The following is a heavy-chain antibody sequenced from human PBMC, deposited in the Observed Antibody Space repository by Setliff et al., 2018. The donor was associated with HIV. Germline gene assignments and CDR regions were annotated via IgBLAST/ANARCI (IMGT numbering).Heavy chain of an antibody. D-gene: IGHD2-2*02. CDR3: AQDPRPDYTGQYFFFAY. V-gene: IGHV3-23*01. CDR2: ICGSDGAT. Sequence: ETLSLSCAASGIIFTKCGLSWVRQAPGKGLEWISGICGSDGATYYADSVKGRFTISRDSSKSTLYLQMNGLRAEDTAVYYCAQDPRPDYTGQYFFFAYWGQGALVTVSS. J-gene: IGHJ4*02. CDR1: GIIFTKCG.